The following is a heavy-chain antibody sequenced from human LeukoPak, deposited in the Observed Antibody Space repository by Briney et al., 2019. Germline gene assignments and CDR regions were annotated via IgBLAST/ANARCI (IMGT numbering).Heavy chain of an antibody. CDR1: GFTFSGYW. Sequence: GESLKISCAASGFTFSGYWMTWVRQAPGKGLEWVANIKQDGSEKYYVDSVKGRFTISRDNAKNSLFLQMNTLIADDTAAYYCARDLRITMIVERGPVDYWGQGTLVTVSS. V-gene: IGHV3-7*01. J-gene: IGHJ4*02. CDR2: IKQDGSEK. CDR3: ARDLRITMIVERGPVDY. D-gene: IGHD3-22*01.